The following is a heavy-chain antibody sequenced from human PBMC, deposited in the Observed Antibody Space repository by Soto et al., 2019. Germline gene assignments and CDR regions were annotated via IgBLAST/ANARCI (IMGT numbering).Heavy chain of an antibody. CDR3: ARSKEYYYDSSGYLRSKNYYYYGMDV. Sequence: GASVKVSCKASGGTFSSYAISWVRQAPGQGLEWMGGIIPIFGTANYAQKFQGRVTITADESTSTAYMELSSLRSEDTAVYYCARSKEYYYDSSGYLRSKNYYYYGMDVWGQGTTVTVSS. V-gene: IGHV1-69*13. CDR1: GGTFSSYA. CDR2: IIPIFGTA. J-gene: IGHJ6*02. D-gene: IGHD3-22*01.